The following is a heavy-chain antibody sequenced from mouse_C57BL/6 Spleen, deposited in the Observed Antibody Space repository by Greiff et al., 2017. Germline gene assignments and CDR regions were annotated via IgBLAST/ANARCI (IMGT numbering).Heavy chain of an antibody. CDR1: GYAFSSSW. J-gene: IGHJ3*01. CDR2: IYPGDGDT. V-gene: IGHV1-82*01. D-gene: IGHD2-4*01. Sequence: VKLQQSGPELVKPGASVKISCKASGYAFSSSWMNWVKQRPGQGLEWIGRIYPGDGDTNYNGKFKGKATLTADKSSSTAYMQLSSLTSEDSAVYFCARDYDEAYWGQGTLVTVSA. CDR3: ARDYDEAY.